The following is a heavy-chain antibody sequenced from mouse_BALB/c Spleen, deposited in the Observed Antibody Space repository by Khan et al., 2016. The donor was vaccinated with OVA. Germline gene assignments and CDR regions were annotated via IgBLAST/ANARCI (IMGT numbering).Heavy chain of an antibody. V-gene: IGHV3-2*02. Sequence: EVQLQESGPGLVKPSQSLSLTCTVTGYSITSAYAWSWIRQFPGNKLEWMGYISYSGSTSYNPSLKSRISITRDTYKNQFFLQLNSVTTEDTATDYCSRQNYYGYAMDDWGQGTSVTVSS. CDR3: SRQNYYGYAMDD. J-gene: IGHJ4*01. D-gene: IGHD1-1*01. CDR1: GYSITSAYA. CDR2: ISYSGST.